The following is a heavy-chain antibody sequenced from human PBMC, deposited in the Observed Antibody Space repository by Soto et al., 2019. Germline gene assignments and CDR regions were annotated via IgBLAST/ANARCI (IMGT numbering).Heavy chain of an antibody. CDR2: IYYSGST. D-gene: IGHD1-7*01. Sequence: NPSETLSLTCTVSGGSISSSSYYWGWIRQPPGKGLEWIGSIYYSGSTYYNPSLKSRVTISVDTSKNQFSLKLSSVTAADTAVYYCARTGTTWAYFDYWGQGTLVTVSS. V-gene: IGHV4-39*07. CDR1: GGSISSSSYY. J-gene: IGHJ4*02. CDR3: ARTGTTWAYFDY.